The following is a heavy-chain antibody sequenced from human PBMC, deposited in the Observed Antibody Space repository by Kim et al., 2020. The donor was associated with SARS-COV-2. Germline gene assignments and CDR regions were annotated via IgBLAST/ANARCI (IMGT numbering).Heavy chain of an antibody. CDR1: GSSFDNYG. CDR2: INWNGGST. J-gene: IGHJ4*02. V-gene: IGHV3-20*04. D-gene: IGHD2-2*01. CDR3: ARGFYQGPFDY. Sequence: GGYLRLSCAAASGSSFDNYGMSWVRQAPGKGLEWVSGINWNGGSTSYADSVKGRFTISRDNAKNSLYLQMNSLRGEDTAFYYCARGFYQGPFDYWGQGILVTVSS.